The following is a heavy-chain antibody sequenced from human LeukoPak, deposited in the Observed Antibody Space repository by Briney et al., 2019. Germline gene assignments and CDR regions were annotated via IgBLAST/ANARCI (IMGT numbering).Heavy chain of an antibody. D-gene: IGHD6-19*01. CDR3: ARDVWTGVAVSDY. CDR2: IKHDGSEK. CDR1: GFTFNSYS. J-gene: IGHJ4*02. Sequence: GGSLRLSCTASGFTFNSYSMTWVRQAPGMGLEWVANIKHDGSEKYYVDSVRGRFTISRDNAKTSVYLQLNSLRADDTAVYYCARDVWTGVAVSDYWGQGTLVTVSS. V-gene: IGHV3-7*01.